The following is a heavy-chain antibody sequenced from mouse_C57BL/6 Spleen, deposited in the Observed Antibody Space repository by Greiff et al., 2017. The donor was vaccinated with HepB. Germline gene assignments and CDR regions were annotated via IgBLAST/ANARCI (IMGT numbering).Heavy chain of an antibody. J-gene: IGHJ2*01. CDR2: ISYDGSN. Sequence: EVKLEESGPGLVKPSQSLSLTCSVTGYSITSGYYWNWIRQFPGNKLEWMGYISYDGSNNYNPSLKNQISITRDTSKNQFYLKLNSVTTEDTATYYCARGYYDLRSFDYWGQGTTLTVSS. CDR1: GYSITSGYY. CDR3: ARGYYDLRSFDY. D-gene: IGHD1-1*01. V-gene: IGHV3-6*01.